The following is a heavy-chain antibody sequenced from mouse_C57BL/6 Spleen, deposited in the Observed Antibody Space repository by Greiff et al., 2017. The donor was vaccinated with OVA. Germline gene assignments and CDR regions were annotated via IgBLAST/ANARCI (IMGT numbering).Heavy chain of an antibody. V-gene: IGHV1-50*01. D-gene: IGHD2-2*01. J-gene: IGHJ3*01. CDR2: IDPSDSYT. Sequence: QVKLQQPGAELVKPGASVKLSCKASGYTFTSYWMQWVKQRPGQGLEWIGEIDPSDSYTNYNQKFKGKATLTVDTSSSTAYMQLSSLTSEDSAVYYLARRYGYDEAWFAYWGQGTLVTVSA. CDR3: ARRYGYDEAWFAY. CDR1: GYTFTSYW.